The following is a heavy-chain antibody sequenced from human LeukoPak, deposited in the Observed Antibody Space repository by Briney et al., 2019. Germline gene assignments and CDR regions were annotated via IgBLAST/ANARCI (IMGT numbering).Heavy chain of an antibody. D-gene: IGHD3-10*01. Sequence: GESLKISCKGSGYSFTSYWIGWVRQMPGKGLEWMGIIYPGDSDTRYSPSFQGQVTISADKSISTAYLQWSSLKASDTAMYYCARPRRNLWFGDAFDIWGQGTMVTVSS. J-gene: IGHJ3*02. CDR1: GYSFTSYW. CDR2: IYPGDSDT. V-gene: IGHV5-51*01. CDR3: ARPRRNLWFGDAFDI.